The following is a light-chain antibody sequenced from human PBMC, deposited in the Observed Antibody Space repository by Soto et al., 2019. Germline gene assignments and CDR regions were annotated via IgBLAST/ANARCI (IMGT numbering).Light chain of an antibody. V-gene: IGKV3-15*01. CDR3: QHYNNWPPLT. J-gene: IGKJ4*01. Sequence: EIVMTQSPATLSVSPGERATLSCRASQSVSSNLAWYQQKPGQAPRLLIYGASTRATGIPARFSGSVSGTEFTPTISSLQAEDFAVYYCQHYNNWPPLTFGGGTKVDIK. CDR2: GAS. CDR1: QSVSSN.